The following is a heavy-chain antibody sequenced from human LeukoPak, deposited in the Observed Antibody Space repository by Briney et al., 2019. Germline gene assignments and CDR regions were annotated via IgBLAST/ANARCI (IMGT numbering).Heavy chain of an antibody. J-gene: IGHJ4*02. CDR2: IFDGKAI. CDR1: GESLNYYY. V-gene: IGHV4-34*12. CDR3: ASGAWAARLNS. Sequence: PSETLSLTCAVYGESLNYYYWSWIRQSPGKGLEWIGDIFDGKAINYNPSLKSRVTISAATSSQQFSLNLKSVTAADTAVYFCASGAWAARLNSWAQGALVIVSS. D-gene: IGHD4-23*01.